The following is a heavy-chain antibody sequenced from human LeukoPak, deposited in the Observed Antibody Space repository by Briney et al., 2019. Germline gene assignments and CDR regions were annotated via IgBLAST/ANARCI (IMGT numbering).Heavy chain of an antibody. J-gene: IGHJ4*02. D-gene: IGHD3-22*01. Sequence: GGSLRLSCAASGFTFSSYSMNWVRQAPGKGLEWVSYISSSSSTIYYADSVKGRFTISRDNAKNSLYLQMNSLRAEDTAFYYRAKDIGYSYDSSGYYFGHWGQGTLVTVSS. V-gene: IGHV3-48*01. CDR2: ISSSSSTI. CDR3: AKDIGYSYDSSGYYFGH. CDR1: GFTFSSYS.